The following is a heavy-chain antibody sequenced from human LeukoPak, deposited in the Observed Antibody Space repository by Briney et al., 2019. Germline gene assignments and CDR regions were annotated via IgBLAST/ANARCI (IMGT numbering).Heavy chain of an antibody. CDR2: IYSDGST. D-gene: IGHD3-10*01. Sequence: PGGSLRLSCAASGFTVSSNYMSWVRQAPGKGLEWVSIIYSDGSTYYADSVQGRFTISRDNSKNTLYLQMNSLRPEDTAIYYCAKLFESGTYNNFFHYWGQGTLVTVFS. V-gene: IGHV3-53*01. CDR1: GFTVSSNY. CDR3: AKLFESGTYNNFFHY. J-gene: IGHJ4*02.